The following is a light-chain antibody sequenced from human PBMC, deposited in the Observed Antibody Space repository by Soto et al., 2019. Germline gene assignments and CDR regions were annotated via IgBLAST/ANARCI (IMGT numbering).Light chain of an antibody. J-gene: IGKJ2*02. V-gene: IGKV3-20*01. CDR1: QSVSSSY. Sequence: EIGLTQSPGTLSLSPGERATLSCRASQSVSSSYLAWYQQKPGQAPRLLIYGASSRATGIPDRFSGSGSGTAFTLTISRLEPEDFAVYYCPQYGSSPSTFGQGAKLEIK. CDR2: GAS. CDR3: PQYGSSPST.